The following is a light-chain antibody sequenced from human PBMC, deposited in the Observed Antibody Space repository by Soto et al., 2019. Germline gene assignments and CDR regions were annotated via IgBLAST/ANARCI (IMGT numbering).Light chain of an antibody. J-gene: IGLJ2*01. CDR1: SSNIGSNT. CDR2: SNN. Sequence: QSVLTQPPSASGTPGQRVTISCSGSSSNIGSNTVNWYQQLPGTAPKLLIHSNNQRPSGVPDRFSSSKSGTSASLAISGLQSEDEVDYYCAAWDDSLNGVVFGGGTKLTVL. V-gene: IGLV1-44*01. CDR3: AAWDDSLNGVV.